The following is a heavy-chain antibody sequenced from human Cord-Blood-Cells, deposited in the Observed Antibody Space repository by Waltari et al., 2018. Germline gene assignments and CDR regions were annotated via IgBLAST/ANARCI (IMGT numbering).Heavy chain of an antibody. J-gene: IGHJ4*02. CDR3: AKPGITGTVYYFDY. CDR1: GFTFSSYG. CDR2: ISYDGSNK. Sequence: QVQLVESGGGVVQPGGSLRLSCAASGFTFSSYGMHWVRQAPGKGLEWVAVISYDGSNKYYADSVKGRFTISRDNSKNTLYLQMNSLRAEDTAVYYCAKPGITGTVYYFDYWGQGTLVTVSS. V-gene: IGHV3-30*18. D-gene: IGHD1-20*01.